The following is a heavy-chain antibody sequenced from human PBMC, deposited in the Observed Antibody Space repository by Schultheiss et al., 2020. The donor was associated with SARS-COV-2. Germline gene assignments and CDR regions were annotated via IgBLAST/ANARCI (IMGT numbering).Heavy chain of an antibody. CDR1: GGSISSYY. V-gene: IGHV4-59*06. Sequence: GSLRLSCTVSGGSISSYYWSWIRQPPGKGLEWIGSFYHSGNTYYNPSLKSRVDISIDTSKNQFSLSLGSVTAADTAIYYCARGFTSGWYRFDYWGQGALVTVSS. CDR2: FYHSGNT. D-gene: IGHD6-19*01. J-gene: IGHJ4*02. CDR3: ARGFTSGWYRFDY.